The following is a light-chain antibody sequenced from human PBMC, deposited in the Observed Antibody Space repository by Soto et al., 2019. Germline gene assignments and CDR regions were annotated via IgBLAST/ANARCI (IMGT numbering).Light chain of an antibody. CDR3: ETWDFNTRV. V-gene: IGLV4-60*02. CDR2: LEGSGSY. J-gene: IGLJ3*02. Sequence: QPVLTQSSSASASLGSSVKLTCTLSSGHSSYIIAWHQQQPGKAPRYLMKLEGSGSYNKGSGVPDRFSGSSSGADRYLIISNLQFEDEADYYCETWDFNTRVFGGGTKLTVL. CDR1: SGHSSYI.